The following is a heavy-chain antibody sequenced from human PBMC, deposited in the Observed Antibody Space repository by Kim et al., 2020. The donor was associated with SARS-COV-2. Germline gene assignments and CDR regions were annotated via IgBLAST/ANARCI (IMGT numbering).Heavy chain of an antibody. D-gene: IGHD3-10*01. J-gene: IGHJ6*02. V-gene: IGHV3-13*01. CDR2: IGTAGDT. CDR3: ARGPPITMVRGVIITPPRYYGMDV. Sequence: GGSLRLSCAASGFTFSSYDMHWVRQATGKGLEWVSAIGTAGDTYYPGSVKGRFTISRENAKNSLYLQMNSLRAGDTAVYYCARGPPITMVRGVIITPPRYYGMDVWGQGTTVTVSS. CDR1: GFTFSSYD.